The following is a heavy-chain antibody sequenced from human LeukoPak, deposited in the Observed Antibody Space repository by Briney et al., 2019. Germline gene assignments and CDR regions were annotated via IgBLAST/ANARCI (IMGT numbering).Heavy chain of an antibody. CDR1: GGSISSYY. CDR2: IYTSGST. D-gene: IGHD3-22*01. CDR3: AREYYYDSSGYYYRADAFDI. V-gene: IGHV4-4*07. Sequence: SETLSLTCTVSGGSISSYYWSWIRQPAGKGLEWIGRIYTSGSTNYNPSLKSRVTMSVDTSKNQFSLKLSSVTAADAAVYYCAREYYYDSSGYYYRADAFDIWGQGTMVTVSS. J-gene: IGHJ3*02.